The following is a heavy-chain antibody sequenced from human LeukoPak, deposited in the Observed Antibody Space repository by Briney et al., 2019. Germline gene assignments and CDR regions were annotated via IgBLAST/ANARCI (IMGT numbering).Heavy chain of an antibody. CDR1: GGSSSGYY. CDR3: ARGRGSQLGYYYYYYMDV. CDR2: IYHRGST. J-gene: IGHJ6*03. Sequence: SETLSLTCAVYGGSSSGYYWSWIRHRPGRGLEWIVEIYHRGSTNYNPPTQSRVTISVDTSKNQFSLKLSSVTAADTAVYYCARGRGSQLGYYYYYYMDVWGKGTTVTVSS. D-gene: IGHD7-27*01. V-gene: IGHV4-34*01.